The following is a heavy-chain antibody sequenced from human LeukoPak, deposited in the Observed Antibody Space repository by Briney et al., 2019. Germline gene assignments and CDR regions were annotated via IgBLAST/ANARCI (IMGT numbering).Heavy chain of an antibody. CDR2: INPSGGST. CDR1: GYTFTSND. V-gene: IGHV1-46*01. Sequence: ASVKVSCKASGYTFTSNDINWVRQAPGQGLEWMGIINPSGGSTSYAQKFQGRVTMTRDTSTSTVYMELSSLRSEDTAVYYCARALGRLHRDYWGQGTLVTVSS. J-gene: IGHJ4*02. D-gene: IGHD4-11*01. CDR3: ARALGRLHRDY.